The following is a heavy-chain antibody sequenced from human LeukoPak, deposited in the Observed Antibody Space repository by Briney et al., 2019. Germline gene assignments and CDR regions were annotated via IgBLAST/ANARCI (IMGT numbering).Heavy chain of an antibody. D-gene: IGHD3-22*01. V-gene: IGHV3-21*01. J-gene: IGHJ4*02. CDR3: ARVAWDYYDSSGYRFDY. CDR2: IRSISSYI. CDR1: GFTLSSYT. Sequence: GGSLRLSCAASGFTLSSYTMNWVRQAPGKGLEWVSSIRSISSYIYYADSVKGRFTISRDNAKNSLYLQMNSLRAEDTAVYCCARVAWDYYDSSGYRFDYWGQGTLVTVSS.